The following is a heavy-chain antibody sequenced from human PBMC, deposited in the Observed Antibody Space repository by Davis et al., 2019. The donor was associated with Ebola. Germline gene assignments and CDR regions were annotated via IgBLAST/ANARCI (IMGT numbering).Heavy chain of an antibody. V-gene: IGHV3-30*02. CDR2: IRFDGSGE. J-gene: IGHJ2*01. D-gene: IGHD3-22*01. CDR3: AKVGTMMTPGQQDYWYFDL. Sequence: GGSLRLSCAASGFSFRDYGMHWIRQAPGKGLEWLAVIRFDGSGEYYADSVKGRFTISRDNPKNTLYLQMNSLRVEDTAIYYCAKVGTMMTPGQQDYWYFDLWGCGTLVTVSS. CDR1: GFSFRDYG.